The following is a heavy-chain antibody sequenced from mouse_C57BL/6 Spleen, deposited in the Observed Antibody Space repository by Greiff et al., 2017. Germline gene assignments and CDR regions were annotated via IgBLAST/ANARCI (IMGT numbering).Heavy chain of an antibody. CDR2: INPYNGGT. Sequence: EVQLQQSGPVLVKPGASVKMSCKASGYTFTDYYMNWVKQSHGKSLEWIGVINPYNGGTSYNQKFKGKATLTVDKSSSTAYMELNSLTSEDSAVYYCARSIAQATGFAYWGQGTLVTVSA. V-gene: IGHV1-19*01. J-gene: IGHJ3*01. CDR1: GYTFTDYY. D-gene: IGHD3-2*02. CDR3: ARSIAQATGFAY.